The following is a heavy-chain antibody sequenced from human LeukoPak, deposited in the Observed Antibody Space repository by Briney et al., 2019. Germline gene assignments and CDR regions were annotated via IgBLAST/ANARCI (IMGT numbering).Heavy chain of an antibody. CDR3: AKEMDYYDSSGYYSAGAY. V-gene: IGHV3-23*01. D-gene: IGHD3-22*01. CDR2: ISGSGGST. CDR1: GFTFSSYA. J-gene: IGHJ4*02. Sequence: PGGSLGLSCAASGFTFSSYAMSWVRQAPGKGLEWVSAISGSGGSTYYADSVKGRFTISRDNSKNTLYLQMNSLRAEDTAVYYCAKEMDYYDSSGYYSAGAYWGQGTLVTVSS.